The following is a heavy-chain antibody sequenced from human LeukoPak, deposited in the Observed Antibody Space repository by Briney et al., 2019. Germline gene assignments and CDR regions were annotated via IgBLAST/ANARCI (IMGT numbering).Heavy chain of an antibody. D-gene: IGHD6-13*01. CDR1: RFTFSDYS. V-gene: IGHV3-66*01. J-gene: IGHJ6*03. CDR3: ARDFFAPGIPAANYMDV. CDR2: IYSGGST. Sequence: GGSLRLSCAASRFTFSDYSMNWVRQAPGKGLEWVLVIYSGGSTYYADSVKGRFTISRDNSKNTLYLQMNSLRAEDTAVYYCARDFFAPGIPAANYMDVWGKGTTVTVSS.